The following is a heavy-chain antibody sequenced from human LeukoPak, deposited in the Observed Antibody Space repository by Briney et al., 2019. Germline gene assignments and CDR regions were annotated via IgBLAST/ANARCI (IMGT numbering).Heavy chain of an antibody. V-gene: IGHV3-23*01. CDR3: AIPFDYHDAFDI. J-gene: IGHJ3*02. D-gene: IGHD5-12*01. CDR2: ISGSGGST. Sequence: GGSLRLSCAASGFTFGDHIMNWVRQAPGKGLEWVSAISGSGGSTYYADSVKGRFTISRDNSKNTLYLQMNSLRAEDTAVYYCAIPFDYHDAFDIWGQGTMVTVSS. CDR1: GFTFGDHI.